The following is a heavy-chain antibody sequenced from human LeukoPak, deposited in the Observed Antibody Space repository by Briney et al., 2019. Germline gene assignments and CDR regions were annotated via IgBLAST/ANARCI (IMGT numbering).Heavy chain of an antibody. CDR2: ISAYNGDT. CDR1: GYTFSTYG. CDR3: ARDSGWFDP. Sequence: GASVKVSCKTSGYTFSTYGITWVRQAPGQGLEWMGWISAYNGDTDFAQKFQGRVTMTTETSTNTAYMELRSLTSDDTAVYYCARDSGWFDPWGQGTLVTVSS. D-gene: IGHD6-19*01. V-gene: IGHV1-18*01. J-gene: IGHJ5*02.